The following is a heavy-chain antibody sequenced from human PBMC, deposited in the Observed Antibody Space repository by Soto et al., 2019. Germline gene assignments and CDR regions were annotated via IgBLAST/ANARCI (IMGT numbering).Heavy chain of an antibody. J-gene: IGHJ4*02. V-gene: IGHV3-21*01. CDR2: ITGSSSYI. CDR1: GFTFSSYS. D-gene: IGHD3-16*01. Sequence: PGGSLRLSCAASGFTFSSYSMNWVRQAPGKGLEWVSYITGSSSYIYYADSVRGRFTISRDNSKNSLYLQMNSLRAEDTGVYYCARDQIRDYWGQGTLVTVSS. CDR3: ARDQIRDY.